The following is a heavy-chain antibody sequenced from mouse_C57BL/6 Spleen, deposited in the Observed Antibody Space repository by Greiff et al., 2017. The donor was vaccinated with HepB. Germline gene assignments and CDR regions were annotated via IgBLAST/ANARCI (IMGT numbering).Heavy chain of an antibody. CDR1: GYAFTNYL. J-gene: IGHJ2*01. CDR3: ARSYYGTDY. D-gene: IGHD1-1*01. CDR2: INPGSGGT. Sequence: QVQLQQSGAELVRPGTSVKVSCKASGYAFTNYLIEWVKQRPGQGLEWIGVINPGSGGTNYNEKFKGKATLTADKSSSTAYMQLSSLTSEDSAVYFCARSYYGTDYWGQGTTLTVSS. V-gene: IGHV1-54*01.